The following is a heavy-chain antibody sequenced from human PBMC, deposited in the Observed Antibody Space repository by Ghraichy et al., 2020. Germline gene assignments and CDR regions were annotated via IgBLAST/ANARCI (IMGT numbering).Heavy chain of an antibody. CDR2: IRSKAYGGTT. Sequence: GGSLRLSCAASGFTFGDYAMSWVRQAPGKGLEWVGFIRSKAYGGTTEYAASVKGRFTISRDDSKSIAYLQMNSLKTEDTAVYYCTRDGPAVTRYYFDYWGQGTLVTVSS. CDR3: TRDGPAVTRYYFDY. CDR1: GFTFGDYA. D-gene: IGHD4-17*01. J-gene: IGHJ4*02. V-gene: IGHV3-49*04.